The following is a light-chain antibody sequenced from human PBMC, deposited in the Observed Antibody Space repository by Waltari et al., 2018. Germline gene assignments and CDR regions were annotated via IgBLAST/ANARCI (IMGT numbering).Light chain of an antibody. CDR2: DVS. Sequence: QSALTQPASVSGSPGQSLTISCTGTSGDIGNYKFVSWYQQEPGSAPKLIVYDVSQRPSGVSNRFSGSKSGNTASLTISGVQAEDEADYYCSSYTTTSSWVFSGGTKLTVL. V-gene: IGLV2-14*01. CDR3: SSYTTTSSWV. J-gene: IGLJ3*02. CDR1: SGDIGNYKF.